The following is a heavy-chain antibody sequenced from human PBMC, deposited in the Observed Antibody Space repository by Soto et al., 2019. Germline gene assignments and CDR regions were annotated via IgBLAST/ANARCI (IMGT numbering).Heavy chain of an antibody. Sequence: ASVKVSCKVSGYTLTELSMHWVRQAPGKGLEWMGGFDPEDGETIYAQKFQGRVTITEDTSTDTAYMELRSLRSEDTAVYYCATARASYVFYYGMDVWGQGTTVTVSS. CDR3: ATARASYVFYYGMDV. D-gene: IGHD5-18*01. V-gene: IGHV1-24*01. CDR2: FDPEDGET. CDR1: GYTLTELS. J-gene: IGHJ6*02.